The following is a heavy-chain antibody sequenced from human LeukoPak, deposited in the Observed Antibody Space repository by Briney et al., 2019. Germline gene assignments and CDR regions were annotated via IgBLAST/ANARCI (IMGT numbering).Heavy chain of an antibody. V-gene: IGHV3-33*06. CDR3: AKSGGGGYDSFDY. Sequence: PGGSLRLPCAASGFTFSRYAMHWVRQAPGKGLEWVAVIWYDGSSKYYLDSVKGRFTISRDDSKNTVYMQMNSLRAEDTAVYYCAKSGGGGYDSFDYWGQGTLVTVSS. D-gene: IGHD5-12*01. CDR2: IWYDGSSK. CDR1: GFTFSRYA. J-gene: IGHJ4*02.